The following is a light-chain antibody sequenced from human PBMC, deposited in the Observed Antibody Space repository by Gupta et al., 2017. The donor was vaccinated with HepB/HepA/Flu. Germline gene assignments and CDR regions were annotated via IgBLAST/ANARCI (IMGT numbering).Light chain of an antibody. J-gene: IGKJ3*01. CDR1: QGVNIY. CDR3: QHYNFSPFT. Sequence: DIEMTQSPSSLSASVGDRVTIACRASQGVNIYLAWFQQKPGKAPRSLIYNASRLQSGVPSTFSGSGSGTDFTLTISSLQPEDSATYYCQHYNFSPFTFGHGTNVDIK. CDR2: NAS. V-gene: IGKV1-16*01.